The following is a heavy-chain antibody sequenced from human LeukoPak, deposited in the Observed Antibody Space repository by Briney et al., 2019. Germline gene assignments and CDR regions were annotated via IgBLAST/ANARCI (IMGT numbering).Heavy chain of an antibody. Sequence: GGSLRLSCTASEFTFGDHAMHWVRQAPGKGLEWVAVISYDGSNKYYADSVKGRFTISRDNSKNTLYLQMNSLRAEDTAVYYCARGDYGDRGYFDYWGQGTLVTVSS. CDR2: ISYDGSNK. V-gene: IGHV3-30*04. J-gene: IGHJ4*02. CDR3: ARGDYGDRGYFDY. D-gene: IGHD4-17*01. CDR1: EFTFGDHA.